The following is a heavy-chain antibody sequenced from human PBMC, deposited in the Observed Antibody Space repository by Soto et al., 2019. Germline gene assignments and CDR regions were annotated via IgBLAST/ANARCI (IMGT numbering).Heavy chain of an antibody. CDR2: ISSNGGST. J-gene: IGHJ4*02. V-gene: IGHV3-64*01. CDR1: GFTFSSYA. D-gene: IGHD3-3*01. CDR3: ARDGVIFGAGRAFDY. Sequence: PGGSLRLSCAASGFTFSSYAMHWVRQAPGKGLEYVSAISSNGGSTYYANSVKGRFTISRDNSKNTLYLQMGSLRAEDMAVYYCARDGVIFGAGRAFDYWCQAPLLSVSS.